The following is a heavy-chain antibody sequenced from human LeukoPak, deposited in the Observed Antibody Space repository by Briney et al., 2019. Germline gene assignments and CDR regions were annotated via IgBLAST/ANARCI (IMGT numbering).Heavy chain of an antibody. D-gene: IGHD2-15*01. V-gene: IGHV3-23*01. CDR2: ISGSGDST. CDR3: ARARIPRTSDAFDI. J-gene: IGHJ3*02. Sequence: GGSLRLSCEVSGITFSDYAMNWVRQAPGKGLEWVSVISGSGDSTYYADSVKGRFTISRDNSKNALYLQMNSLRAEDTAVYYCARARIPRTSDAFDIWGQGTMVTVSS. CDR1: GITFSDYA.